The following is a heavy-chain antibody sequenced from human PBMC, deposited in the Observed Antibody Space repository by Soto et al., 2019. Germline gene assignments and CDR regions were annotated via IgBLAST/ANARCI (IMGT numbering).Heavy chain of an antibody. D-gene: IGHD2-21*02. Sequence: ASVKVSCKASGYTLSNYDINWVRQATGQGLEWMGWMNPTSGNSGYVQKFQGRVTMTRNTSISTAYMELTSLTSDDTAVYYCARTRLCGGDCYSAYYFDFWG. CDR2: MNPTSGNS. CDR1: GYTLSNYD. V-gene: IGHV1-8*01. CDR3: ARTRLCGGDCYSAYYFDF. J-gene: IGHJ4*01.